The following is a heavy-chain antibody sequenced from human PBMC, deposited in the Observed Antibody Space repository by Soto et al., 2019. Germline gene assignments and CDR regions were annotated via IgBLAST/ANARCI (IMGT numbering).Heavy chain of an antibody. D-gene: IGHD3-22*01. CDR2: IYHSGST. Sequence: PSEALSVTCAVSGGSISSGGYSWSWIRQPPGKGLEWIGYIYHSGSTYYNPSLNSRVSISVDKSKNQFSLKLNSVNAADTADYYRARTSYYDSTGYYNLDVWGPGTTVTVSS. V-gene: IGHV4-30-2*01. CDR3: ARTSYYDSTGYYNLDV. J-gene: IGHJ6*02. CDR1: GGSISSGGYS.